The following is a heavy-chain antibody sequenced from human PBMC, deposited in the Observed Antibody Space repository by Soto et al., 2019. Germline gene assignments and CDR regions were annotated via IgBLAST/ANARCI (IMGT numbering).Heavy chain of an antibody. CDR2: IIPIFGTA. Sequence: SVKVPCKAAGRTFSSYAISWVRQAPGQGLDWMGGIIPIFGTANYAQKFQGRVTITADESTSTAYMELSSLRSEDTAVYYCARDSLMVYAIRGYYYYGMDVWGQGTTVTVSS. CDR1: GRTFSSYA. D-gene: IGHD2-8*01. CDR3: ARDSLMVYAIRGYYYYGMDV. V-gene: IGHV1-69*13. J-gene: IGHJ6*02.